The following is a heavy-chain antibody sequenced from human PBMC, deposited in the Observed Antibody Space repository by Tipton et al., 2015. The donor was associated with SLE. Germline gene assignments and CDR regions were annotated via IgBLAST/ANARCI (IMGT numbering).Heavy chain of an antibody. CDR1: GGSISSYY. D-gene: IGHD6-19*01. CDR2: IYYSGST. CDR3: AREEYSSGWTEVHWFDP. J-gene: IGHJ5*02. V-gene: IGHV4-59*01. Sequence: TPSLTCTVSGGSISSYYWSWIRQPPGKGLEWIGYIYYSGSTNYNPSLKSRVTISVDTSKNQFSLKLSSVTAADTAVYYCAREEYSSGWTEVHWFDPWGQGTLVTVSS.